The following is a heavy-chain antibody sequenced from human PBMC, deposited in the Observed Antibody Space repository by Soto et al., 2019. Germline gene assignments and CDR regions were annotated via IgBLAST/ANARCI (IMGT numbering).Heavy chain of an antibody. CDR1: GFTFSVYY. CDR2: ISGSGKTI. CDR3: ARDGGRGWDLDN. V-gene: IGHV3-11*01. D-gene: IGHD6-19*01. J-gene: IGHJ4*02. Sequence: PGGSLRLSCAASGFTFSVYYMSWIRQASGKGLEWVSHISGSGKTIYYADSVKGGFSISWDSAERALYLQMNSLRGEDTAVYFCARDGGRGWDLDNWGQGTLVTVSS.